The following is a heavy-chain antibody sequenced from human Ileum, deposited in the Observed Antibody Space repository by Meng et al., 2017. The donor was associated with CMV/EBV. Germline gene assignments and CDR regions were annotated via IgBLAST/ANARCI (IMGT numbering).Heavy chain of an antibody. CDR1: GFTVSSNY. J-gene: IGHJ6*02. CDR2: IHSDGRT. Sequence: GESLKISCAASGFTVSSNYLSWVRQAPGKGLEWVSLIHSDGRTYHADSVKGRFIISRDNSKNTVYLQMNNLRADDTAVYYCARLQQQNWAFGMDVWGQGTRVTVSS. CDR3: ARLQQQNWAFGMDV. D-gene: IGHD6-13*01. V-gene: IGHV3-53*01.